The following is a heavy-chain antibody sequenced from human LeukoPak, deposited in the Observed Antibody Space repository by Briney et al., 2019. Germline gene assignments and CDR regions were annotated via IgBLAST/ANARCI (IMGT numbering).Heavy chain of an antibody. CDR1: GGSISSYY. Sequence: SETLSLTCTVSGGSISSYYWSWIRQPPGKGLEWIGSIYHSGSTYYNPSLKSRVTISVDTSKNQFSLKLSSVTAADTAVYYCARGLYYYDSSGYSAHFDYWGQGTLVTVSS. CDR3: ARGLYYYDSSGYSAHFDY. D-gene: IGHD3-22*01. CDR2: IYHSGST. J-gene: IGHJ4*02. V-gene: IGHV4-38-2*02.